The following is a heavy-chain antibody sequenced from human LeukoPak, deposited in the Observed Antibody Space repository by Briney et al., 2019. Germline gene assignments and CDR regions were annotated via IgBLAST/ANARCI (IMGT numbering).Heavy chain of an antibody. CDR1: GFTFSSYS. D-gene: IGHD3-10*01. J-gene: IGHJ5*02. CDR3: ARDPYGSGSYYRGFDP. CDR2: ISSSSSYI. V-gene: IGHV3-21*01. Sequence: GGSLRLSCAASGFTFSSYSMNWVRQAPGKGLEWVSSISSSSSYIYYADSVRGRFTISRDNAKNSLYLQMNSLRAEDTAVYYCARDPYGSGSYYRGFDPWGQGTLVTVSS.